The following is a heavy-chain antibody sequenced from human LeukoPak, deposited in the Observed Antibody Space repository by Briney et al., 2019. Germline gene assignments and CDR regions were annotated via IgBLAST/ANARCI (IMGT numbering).Heavy chain of an antibody. J-gene: IGHJ5*02. D-gene: IGHD2-2*01. V-gene: IGHV7-4-1*02. CDR2: INTNTGNP. CDR3: ARDVSSTSSWWFDP. Sequence: GASVKVSCKASGYSFPMYAINWVRQAPGQGLEWMGWINTNTGNPTYAQGFTGRFVFSLDTSVTTAYLQISSLRAEDTAVYYCARDVSSTSSWWFDPWGQGTLVIVSS. CDR1: GYSFPMYA.